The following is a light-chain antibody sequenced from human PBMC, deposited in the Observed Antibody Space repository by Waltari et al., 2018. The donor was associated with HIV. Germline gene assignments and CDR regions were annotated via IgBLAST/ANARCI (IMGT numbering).Light chain of an antibody. V-gene: IGLV2-14*03. CDR1: SSDVGGYNY. CDR3: SSYTSSSTRV. Sequence: QSALTQPASVSGSPGQSITISCTGTSSDVGGYNYVSWYQKHPGKAPRLMIYDVSNGTSGVANRFSGSRSGNTASRTISGLQAEDEADYYCSSYTSSSTRVFGGGTKLTVL. CDR2: DVS. J-gene: IGLJ2*01.